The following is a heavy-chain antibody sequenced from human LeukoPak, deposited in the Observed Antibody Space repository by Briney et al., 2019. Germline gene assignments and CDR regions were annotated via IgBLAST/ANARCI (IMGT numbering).Heavy chain of an antibody. Sequence: PGGSLRLSCAASGCTFDDYAMHWLRQAPGKGLEWVSGISWNSGSTYYADSVKGRFTISRDNSKNTLYLQMNSLRAEDTAVYYCARVHTVVTSFDSWGQGTLVTVSS. CDR3: ARVHTVVTSFDS. D-gene: IGHD4-23*01. CDR2: ISWNSGST. J-gene: IGHJ4*02. CDR1: GCTFDDYA. V-gene: IGHV3-23*01.